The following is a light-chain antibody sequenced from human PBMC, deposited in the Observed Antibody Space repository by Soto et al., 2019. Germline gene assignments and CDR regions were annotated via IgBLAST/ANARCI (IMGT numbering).Light chain of an antibody. CDR3: QQYHSYPWT. CDR2: EAF. V-gene: IGKV1-5*03. CDR1: QTISSW. J-gene: IGKJ1*01. Sequence: DIQMTQSPSTLSSSIGDRVTITCRASQTISSWLAWYQQKPGKAPKLLIYEAFNFESGVPSRFSGSGSGTEFTLTIFSLQPDDFATYYCQQYHSYPWTFGQVTKVAIK.